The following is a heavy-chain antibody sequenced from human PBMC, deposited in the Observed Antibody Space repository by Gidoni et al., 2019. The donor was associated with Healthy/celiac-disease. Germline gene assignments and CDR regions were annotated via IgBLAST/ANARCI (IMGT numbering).Heavy chain of an antibody. CDR3: VLSSSWRGPLDY. CDR1: GFPFSSYG. J-gene: IGHJ4*02. CDR2: IWYDGSNK. V-gene: IGHV3-33*01. Sequence: VPLVESGVGVVQPGSSLRLSCAASGFPFSSYGRHWVRQAPGKGLEWVAVIWYDGSNKYYADSVKGRFTISRDNSKNTLYLQMNSLRAEDTAVYYCVLSSSWRGPLDYWGQGTLVTVSS. D-gene: IGHD6-13*01.